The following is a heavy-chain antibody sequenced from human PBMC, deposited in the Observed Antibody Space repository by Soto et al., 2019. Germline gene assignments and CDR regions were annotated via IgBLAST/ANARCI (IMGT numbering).Heavy chain of an antibody. CDR3: ARAAGYSYGSYYYYYGMDV. Sequence: GGSLRLSCAASGLTFSSYGMHWVRKATGKDLEWVSVIGTAGDTYYPGSVKGRFTISRENAKNSFYLQMNSLRAEDTAVYYCARAAGYSYGSYYYYYGMDVWGQGTTVTVSS. D-gene: IGHD5-18*01. CDR2: IGTAGDT. J-gene: IGHJ6*02. CDR1: GLTFSSYG. V-gene: IGHV3-13*01.